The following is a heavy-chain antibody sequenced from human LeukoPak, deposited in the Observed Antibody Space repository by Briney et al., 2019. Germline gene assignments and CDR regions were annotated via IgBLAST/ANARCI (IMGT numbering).Heavy chain of an antibody. D-gene: IGHD6-19*01. CDR1: GFTFSSYA. CDR2: ISGSGGST. CDR3: ARDRSTVAGIDY. Sequence: PGGSLRLSCAASGFTFSSYAMSWVRQAPGKGLEWVSAISGSGGSTYYADSVKGRFTISRDNAKNSLYLQMNSLRAEDTAVYYCARDRSTVAGIDYWGQGTLVTVSS. V-gene: IGHV3-23*01. J-gene: IGHJ4*02.